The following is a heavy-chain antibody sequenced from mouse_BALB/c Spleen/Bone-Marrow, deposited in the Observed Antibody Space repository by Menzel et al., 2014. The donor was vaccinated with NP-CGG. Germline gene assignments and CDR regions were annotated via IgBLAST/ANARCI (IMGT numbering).Heavy chain of an antibody. CDR2: IRNKANGYTT. J-gene: IGHJ4*01. CDR1: GFTFTDYY. V-gene: IGHV7-3*02. D-gene: IGHD1-2*01. CDR3: AVRGITTATGATDY. Sequence: EVMLVESGGGLVQPGGSLRLSCATSGFTFTDYYMSWVRQPPGKALEWLGFIRNKANGYTTEYSASVKGRFTISRDNSHSILYLQMNTLRAEDSATYYCAVRGITTATGATDYWGQGTSVTVSS.